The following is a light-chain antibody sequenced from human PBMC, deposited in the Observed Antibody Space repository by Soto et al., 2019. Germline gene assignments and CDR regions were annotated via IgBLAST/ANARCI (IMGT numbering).Light chain of an antibody. CDR3: QEYNNWPPWT. J-gene: IGKJ1*01. CDR2: GAS. V-gene: IGKV3-15*01. CDR1: QSVSSSY. Sequence: EIVLTQSPGTLSLSPGERATLSCRASQSVSSSYLAWYQQRPGQAPRLLIYGASTRATGIPARFSGSGSGTGFTLTITSLQSEDFAVYYCQEYNNWPPWTFGQGTKVDIK.